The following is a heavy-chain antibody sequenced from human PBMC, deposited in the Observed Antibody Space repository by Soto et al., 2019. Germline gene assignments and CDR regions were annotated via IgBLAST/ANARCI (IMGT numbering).Heavy chain of an antibody. J-gene: IGHJ6*02. CDR1: GYSFTIYA. D-gene: IGHD3-3*01. Sequence: ASGKVYCETSGYSFTIYAMDLVRQAPGQRLEWMGWINAGNGNTKYSQKFQGRVTITRDTSASTAYMELSSLRSEDTAVYYCARDQSYDFWSGYPYYYYYGMDVWGQGTTVTVSS. CDR3: ARDQSYDFWSGYPYYYYYGMDV. CDR2: INAGNGNT. V-gene: IGHV1-3*01.